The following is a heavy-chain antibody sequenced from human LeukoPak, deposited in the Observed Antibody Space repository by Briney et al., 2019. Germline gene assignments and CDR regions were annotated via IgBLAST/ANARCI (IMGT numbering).Heavy chain of an antibody. D-gene: IGHD3-10*01. Sequence: SETLSLTCTVSGYSISSGYYWGWIRQPPGKGLEWIGSISYSGSTYYNPSLKSRVTISVDTSKNQFSLKLSSVTAADTAVYYCARYYYDSGTYYYAMDVWGQGTTVTVSS. CDR3: ARYYYDSGTYYYAMDV. J-gene: IGHJ6*02. V-gene: IGHV4-38-2*02. CDR2: ISYSGST. CDR1: GYSISSGYY.